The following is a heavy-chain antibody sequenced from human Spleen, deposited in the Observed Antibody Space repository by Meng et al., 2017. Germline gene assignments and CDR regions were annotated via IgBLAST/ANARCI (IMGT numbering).Heavy chain of an antibody. Sequence: QVQLVQSGVEVKKPGASVKVSCKASDYTFTGYGVCWVRQAPGQGLEWMAWLGAHPGDTSHAPKFVGRVTVTADTATATAYMELRSLRSDDTAVYYCARGTPGRSYCDYWGLGTLVTVSS. CDR2: LGAHPGDT. D-gene: IGHD3-10*01. CDR1: DYTFTGYG. J-gene: IGHJ4*02. V-gene: IGHV1-18*01. CDR3: ARGTPGRSYCDY.